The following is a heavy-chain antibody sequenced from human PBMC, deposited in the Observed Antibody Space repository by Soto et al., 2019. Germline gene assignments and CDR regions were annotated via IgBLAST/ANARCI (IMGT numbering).Heavy chain of an antibody. Sequence: EVQLLESGGGLVQPGGSLRLSCAASGFTFSSYAMSWVRQAPGKGLEWVSAISGSGGSTYYADSVKGRFTMSRDNSKNKMYLQINSLRAEDTAVHYCAKEGADSSGWDNVEYWGQGTLVTVSS. CDR2: ISGSGGST. J-gene: IGHJ4*02. D-gene: IGHD6-19*01. V-gene: IGHV3-23*01. CDR1: GFTFSSYA. CDR3: AKEGADSSGWDNVEY.